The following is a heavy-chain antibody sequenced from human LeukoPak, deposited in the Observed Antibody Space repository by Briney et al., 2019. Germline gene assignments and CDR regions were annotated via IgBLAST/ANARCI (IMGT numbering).Heavy chain of an antibody. CDR2: INPSGGRI. CDR3: ARHSDFWSAPDS. CDR1: GYTFTSYD. D-gene: IGHD3-3*01. Sequence: ASVKVSCKASGYTFTSYDINWVRQATGQGLEWMGIINPSGGRISYAQKFQGRVTMTRDTSTSTVYMELSSLRSEDTAVYYCARHSDFWSAPDSWGQGTLVTVSS. J-gene: IGHJ5*01. V-gene: IGHV1-46*01.